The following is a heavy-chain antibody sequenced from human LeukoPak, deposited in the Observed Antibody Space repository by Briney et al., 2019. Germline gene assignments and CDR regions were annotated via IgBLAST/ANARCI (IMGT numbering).Heavy chain of an antibody. CDR2: IIPIFGTA. J-gene: IGHJ3*02. CDR1: GGTFSSYA. CDR3: ARDNKQQLARGAFDI. Sequence: GSSVKVSCKASGGTFSSYAISWVRQAPGQGLEWMGGIIPIFGTANYAQKFRGRVTITADESTSTAYMELSSLRSEDTAVYYCARDNKQQLARGAFDIWGQGTMVTVSS. V-gene: IGHV1-69*01. D-gene: IGHD6-13*01.